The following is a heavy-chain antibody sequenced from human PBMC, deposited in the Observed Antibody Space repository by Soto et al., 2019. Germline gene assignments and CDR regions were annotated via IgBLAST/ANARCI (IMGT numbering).Heavy chain of an antibody. J-gene: IGHJ6*03. CDR3: ARGGYYFYMDV. V-gene: IGHV4-4*02. CDR2: IHHSGST. Sequence: QVQLQESGPGLVKPSETLSLTCAVXGGSISISNWWSWVRQTPGKGLEWIGQIHHSGSTNYSPSLTSRVTISVDKSKNQFSLKMNSVTAADTAVYYCARGGYYFYMDVWGKGTTVTVSS. CDR1: GGSISISNW. D-gene: IGHD1-26*01.